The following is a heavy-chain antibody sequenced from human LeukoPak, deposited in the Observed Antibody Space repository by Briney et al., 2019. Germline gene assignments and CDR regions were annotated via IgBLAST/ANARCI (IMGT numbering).Heavy chain of an antibody. CDR2: ISHTGSS. CDR3: AREGYGDSGWFDP. J-gene: IGHJ5*02. D-gene: IGHD4-17*01. Sequence: SQTLSLTCAVSGDSISSGGYSWSWIRQPPGKGLEWIGCISHTGSSNYNPSLKSRVTISVDRSKNQFSLNLSSVTAADTAVYYCAREGYGDSGWFDPWGQGTLVTVSS. CDR1: GDSISSGGYS. V-gene: IGHV4-30-2*01.